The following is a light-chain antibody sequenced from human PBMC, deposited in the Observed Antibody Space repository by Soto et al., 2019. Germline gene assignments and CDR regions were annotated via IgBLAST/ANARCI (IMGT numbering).Light chain of an antibody. CDR2: AAS. CDR1: QSISTY. CDR3: QQRYSTPRT. J-gene: IGKJ2*02. V-gene: IGKV1-39*01. Sequence: DIQMTQSPSSLSASVGDRVTITCRASQSISTYLNWYQQKVGKAPKLLIYAASSLQRGVPSRFSGSGSGTYFTHTFSSLQPEDLATYYCQQRYSTPRTFGQGTKLEIK.